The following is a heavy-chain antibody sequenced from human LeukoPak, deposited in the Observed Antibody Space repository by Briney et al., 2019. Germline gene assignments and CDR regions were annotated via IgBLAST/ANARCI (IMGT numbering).Heavy chain of an antibody. V-gene: IGHV1-2*02. CDR3: ARDYELTPFDP. CDR1: GYIFTGYY. Sequence: ASVKVSCKASGYIFTGYYMHWVRQAPGQGLEWMGWINANSGGTKYAQKFQGRVTMTRDTSISTAYMELSRLRSDDTAVYYCARDYELTPFDPWGQGTLVTVSS. D-gene: IGHD1-7*01. J-gene: IGHJ5*02. CDR2: INANSGGT.